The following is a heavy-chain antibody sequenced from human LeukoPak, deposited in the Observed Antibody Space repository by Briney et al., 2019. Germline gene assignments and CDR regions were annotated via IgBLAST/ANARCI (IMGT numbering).Heavy chain of an antibody. CDR3: ARGSYYDSSGYYYVPLYFDY. CDR2: IKQDGSEK. CDR1: GFTFSSYW. V-gene: IGHV3-7*01. D-gene: IGHD3-22*01. Sequence: PGGSLRLSCAASGFTFSSYWMSLVRQAPGKGLEWVANIKQDGSEKYYVDSVKGRFTISRDNAKNSLYLQMNSLRAEDTAVYYCARGSYYDSSGYYYVPLYFDYWGQGTLVTVSS. J-gene: IGHJ4*02.